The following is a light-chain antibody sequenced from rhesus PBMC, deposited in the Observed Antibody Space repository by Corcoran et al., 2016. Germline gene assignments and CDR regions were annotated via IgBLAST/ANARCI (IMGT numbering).Light chain of an antibody. CDR1: QGITND. CDR2: EAS. Sequence: DVQMTQSPSSLSASVGDRVTITSRVSQGITNDLAWYQQKPGETSKLLIYEASSLHSGIPSRFSGSGSGTDSTPTISSLQSEDFATYYCQHYYSTPRTFGQGTKVEIK. J-gene: IGKJ1*01. CDR3: QHYYSTPRT. V-gene: IGKV1-25*01.